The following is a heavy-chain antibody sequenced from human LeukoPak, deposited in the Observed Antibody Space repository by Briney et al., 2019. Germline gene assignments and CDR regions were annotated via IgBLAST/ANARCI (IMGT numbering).Heavy chain of an antibody. Sequence: GGSLRLSCAASGFTFSSYSFNWVRQAPGKGLEWVSSISTGSIYIYYADSVKGRFTISRDNYKNSVYLQMNSLRDDDTGIYYCAKYSGYNLEYWGQGTLVTVPP. D-gene: IGHD5-12*01. CDR3: AKYSGYNLEY. CDR1: GFTFSSYS. V-gene: IGHV3-21*01. J-gene: IGHJ4*02. CDR2: ISTGSIYI.